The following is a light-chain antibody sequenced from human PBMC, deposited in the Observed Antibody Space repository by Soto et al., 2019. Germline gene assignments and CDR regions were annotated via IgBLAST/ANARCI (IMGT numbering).Light chain of an antibody. CDR2: DTS. Sequence: EIVLTQSPGTLSLSPGERATLSCRASQSFSSSSLAWYQQKPGQAPSLLIYDTSSRATGIPDRFRGSGSGTDFTLTISSLQPDDFATYYCQQYGSSPPWTFGQGTKVDIK. CDR1: QSFSSSS. J-gene: IGKJ1*01. V-gene: IGKV3-20*01. CDR3: QQYGSSPPWT.